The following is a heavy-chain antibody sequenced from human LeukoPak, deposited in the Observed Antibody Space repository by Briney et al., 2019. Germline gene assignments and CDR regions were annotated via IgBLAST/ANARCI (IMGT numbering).Heavy chain of an antibody. CDR1: GFTFSSYE. D-gene: IGHD5-24*01. CDR2: ISSSGSTI. Sequence: GGSLRLSCAASGFTFSSYEMNWVRQAPGKGLEWVSYISSSGSTIYYADSVKGRFTVSRDNAQNSLYLQMNSLRAEDTAVYYCAREPRDGYNFIWGQGTLVTVSS. V-gene: IGHV3-48*03. J-gene: IGHJ4*02. CDR3: AREPRDGYNFI.